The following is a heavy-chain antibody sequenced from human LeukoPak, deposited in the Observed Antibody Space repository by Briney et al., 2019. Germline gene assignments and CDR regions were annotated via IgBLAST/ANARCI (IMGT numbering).Heavy chain of an antibody. Sequence: PSETLSLTCAVYGGSFSGYYWSWIRQPPGKGLEWLGEINHSGSTNYNPSLKSRVTISVDTSKNQFSLKLSSVTAADTAVYYCARGRSRAAAAGTVGYWGQGTLVTVSS. V-gene: IGHV4-34*01. D-gene: IGHD6-13*01. CDR3: ARGRSRAAAAGTVGY. CDR1: GGSFSGYY. CDR2: INHSGST. J-gene: IGHJ4*02.